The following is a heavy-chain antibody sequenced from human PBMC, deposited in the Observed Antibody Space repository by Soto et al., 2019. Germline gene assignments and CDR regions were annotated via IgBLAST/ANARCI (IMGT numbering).Heavy chain of an antibody. D-gene: IGHD3-16*02. CDR1: GYTFTSYD. V-gene: IGHV1-8*01. Sequence: ASVKVSCKASGYTFTSYDINWVRQATGQGLEWMGWMNPNSGNTGYAQKFQGRVTMTRNTSISTAYMELSSLRSEDTAVYYCARGNLITFGGVIVGGDYFDYWGQGTLVTVSS. CDR2: MNPNSGNT. J-gene: IGHJ4*02. CDR3: ARGNLITFGGVIVGGDYFDY.